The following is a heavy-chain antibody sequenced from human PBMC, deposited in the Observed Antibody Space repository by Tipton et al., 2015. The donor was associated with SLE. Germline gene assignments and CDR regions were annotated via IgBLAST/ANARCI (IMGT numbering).Heavy chain of an antibody. D-gene: IGHD3-22*01. Sequence: SLRFSCAASGFTFSSYCMHWVRQAPGKGLEWVAVIWYDGSNKYYADSVKGRFTISRDNSKNTLYLQMNSLRAEDTAVYYCARDRGSSGTLGAFGIWGQGTMVTVSS. CDR3: ARDRGSSGTLGAFGI. J-gene: IGHJ3*02. CDR1: GFTFSSYC. CDR2: IWYDGSNK. V-gene: IGHV3-33*01.